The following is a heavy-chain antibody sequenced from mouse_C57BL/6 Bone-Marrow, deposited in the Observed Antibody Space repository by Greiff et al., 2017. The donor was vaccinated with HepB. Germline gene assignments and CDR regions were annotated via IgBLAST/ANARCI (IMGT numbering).Heavy chain of an antibody. CDR3: AMEIYYEGGRDY. D-gene: IGHD1-1*01. J-gene: IGHJ2*01. CDR1: GYTFTSYW. Sequence: QVQLQQPGAELVKPGASVKVSCKASGYTFTSYWMHWVKQSPGQGLEWIGRIDPSDSDTNYNQKFKGKATLTVDKSSSTAYMQLSSLTSEDSAVYYCAMEIYYEGGRDYWGQGTTLTVSS. V-gene: IGHV1-74*01. CDR2: IDPSDSDT.